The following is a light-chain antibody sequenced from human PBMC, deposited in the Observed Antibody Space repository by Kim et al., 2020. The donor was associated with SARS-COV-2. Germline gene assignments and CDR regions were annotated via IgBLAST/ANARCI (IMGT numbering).Light chain of an antibody. CDR2: DVS. J-gene: IGLJ1*01. CDR3: SSYTSSIFYV. V-gene: IGLV2-14*04. Sequence: GQSITISCTGTSSDVGGYNYVSWYQQHPGKAPKLMIYDVSKRPSGVSNRFSGSKSGNTASLTISGLQAEDEADYYCSSYTSSIFYVFGTGTKVTVL. CDR1: SSDVGGYNY.